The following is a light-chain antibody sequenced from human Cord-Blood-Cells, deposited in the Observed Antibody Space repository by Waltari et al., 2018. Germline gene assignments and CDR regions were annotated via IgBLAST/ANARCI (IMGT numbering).Light chain of an antibody. CDR2: AAS. V-gene: IGKV1-39*01. J-gene: IGKJ4*01. CDR3: QQSYSTPPLT. Sequence: DIQMTQSPSSLSASVGDRVTITRRASQSISSYLNWYQQKPGKAPKLLIYAASSLQRGVPSRFSGSGSGTDFTLTISSLQPEDFATYYCQQSYSTPPLTFGGGTKVEIK. CDR1: QSISSY.